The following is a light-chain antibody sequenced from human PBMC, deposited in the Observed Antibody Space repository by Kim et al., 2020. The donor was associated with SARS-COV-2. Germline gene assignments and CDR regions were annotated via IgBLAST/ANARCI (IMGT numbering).Light chain of an antibody. Sequence: ASIGDRVTITCRASQGISSWLAWYQRKPGKAPNLLIYAASTLQSGVPSRFSGSGSGTDFTLTISSLQPEDFATYSCQQGNTFPLTFGGGTKVDIK. CDR3: QQGNTFPLT. CDR1: QGISSW. CDR2: AAS. J-gene: IGKJ4*01. V-gene: IGKV1-12*01.